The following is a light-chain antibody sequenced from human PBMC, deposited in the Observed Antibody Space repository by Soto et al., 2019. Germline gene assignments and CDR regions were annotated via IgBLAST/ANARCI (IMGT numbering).Light chain of an antibody. J-gene: IGKJ4*01. V-gene: IGKV3-11*01. CDR1: QSLSSY. CDR3: QQRSDWPLP. Sequence: EIVLTQSPATLSLSPGERATLSCRASQSLSSYLAWYQQKRGQAPRLLIYDASKRATGIPARFSGRGSGTDFTLSISSLEPEDFAVYYCQQRSDWPLPFGGGTKVETK. CDR2: DAS.